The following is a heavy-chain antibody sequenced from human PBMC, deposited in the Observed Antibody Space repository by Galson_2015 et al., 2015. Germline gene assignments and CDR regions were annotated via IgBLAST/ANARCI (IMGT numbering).Heavy chain of an antibody. Sequence: SLRLSCAASGFTFDDYTMHWVRQAPGKGLEWDSLISWDGGSTYYADSVKGRFTISRDNSKNSLYLQMNSLRTEDTALYYCAKAREGYCSGGSCYPAFFYYYGMDVWGQGTTVTVSS. CDR1: GFTFDDYT. CDR2: ISWDGGST. J-gene: IGHJ6*02. CDR3: AKAREGYCSGGSCYPAFFYYYGMDV. D-gene: IGHD2-15*01. V-gene: IGHV3-43*01.